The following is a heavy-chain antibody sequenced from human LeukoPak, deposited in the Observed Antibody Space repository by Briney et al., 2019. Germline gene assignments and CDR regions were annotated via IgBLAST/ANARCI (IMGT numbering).Heavy chain of an antibody. D-gene: IGHD3-22*01. CDR1: GGSISSYY. Sequence: PSETLSLTCTVSGGSISSYYWSWIRQPPGKELEWIGYIYYSGSTNYNPYLKSRVTISVDTSKNQFSLKLSSVTAADTAVYYCARVQYRSSSRYYVYCFDYWGQATLVPVPS. J-gene: IGHJ4*02. V-gene: IGHV4-59*01. CDR3: ARVQYRSSSRYYVYCFDY. CDR2: IYYSGST.